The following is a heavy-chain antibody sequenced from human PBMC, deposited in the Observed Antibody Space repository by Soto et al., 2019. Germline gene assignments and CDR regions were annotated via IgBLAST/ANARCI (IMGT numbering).Heavy chain of an antibody. J-gene: IGHJ6*02. V-gene: IGHV3-23*01. D-gene: IGHD6-19*01. Sequence: PGGSLRLSCAASGFTFSTYAMTWVRQAPGKGLESVSGISDNGGRTYYADSVKGRFTISRDNSKNTLYLQMNSLRAEDTAVYYCARDPYSSGWYTLNYYYYYGMDVWGQGTTVTVSS. CDR2: ISDNGGRT. CDR3: ARDPYSSGWYTLNYYYYYGMDV. CDR1: GFTFSTYA.